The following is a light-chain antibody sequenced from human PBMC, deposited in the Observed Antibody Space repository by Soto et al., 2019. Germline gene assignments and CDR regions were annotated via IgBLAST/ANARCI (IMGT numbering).Light chain of an antibody. CDR1: SSNFGSNT. J-gene: IGLJ1*01. Sequence: QSVLTQPPSASGTPGQRVTISCPGSSSNFGSNTVNWYQQLPGTAPKLLIYSNNQRPSGAPDRFSGSKSGTSASLAISGLQSEDEADYYCATWDDSLNGLFGTGTKVTVL. CDR3: ATWDDSLNGL. CDR2: SNN. V-gene: IGLV1-44*01.